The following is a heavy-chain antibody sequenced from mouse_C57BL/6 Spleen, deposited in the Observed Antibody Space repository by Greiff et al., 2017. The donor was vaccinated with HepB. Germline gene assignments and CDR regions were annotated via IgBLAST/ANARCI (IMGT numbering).Heavy chain of an antibody. V-gene: IGHV1-64*01. Sequence: VQLQQSGAELVKPGASVKLSCKASGYTFTSYWMHWVKQRPGQGLEWIGMIHPNSGSTNYNEKFKSKATLTVDKSSSTAYMQLSSLTSEDSAVYYCARRGAQATDFDYWGQGTTLTVSS. CDR3: ARRGAQATDFDY. J-gene: IGHJ2*01. CDR2: IHPNSGST. D-gene: IGHD3-2*02. CDR1: GYTFTSYW.